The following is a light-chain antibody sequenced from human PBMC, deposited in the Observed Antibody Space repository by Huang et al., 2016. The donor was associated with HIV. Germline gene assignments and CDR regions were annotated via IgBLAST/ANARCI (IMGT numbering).Light chain of an antibody. V-gene: IGKV1-9*01. Sequence: IQLTQSPSSLSLLIGDRVTSTCRASQDITNYLAWYQQKPRQPPKVLIYAASALPGGVPSMFSGSGSGRNFTLNINNLQPEDFGTYYCQQLNSYPITFGQGTRLEIK. CDR3: QQLNSYPIT. J-gene: IGKJ5*01. CDR1: QDITNY. CDR2: AAS.